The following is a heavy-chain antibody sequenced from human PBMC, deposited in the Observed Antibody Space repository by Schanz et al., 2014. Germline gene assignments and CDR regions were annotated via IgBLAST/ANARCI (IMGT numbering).Heavy chain of an antibody. CDR1: GGSFSGYY. V-gene: IGHV4-34*01. D-gene: IGHD2-2*01. CDR2: INHGGST. J-gene: IGHJ4*02. Sequence: QVQLQQWGAGLLKPSETLSLTCAVYGGSFSGYYWSWIRQPPGKGLEWIAEINHGGSTNYNPSLKTRVTISVDTSKNQFSRKLRSVTAADTAGYYCARAARRTRVVPLYFDYWGQGTLVIVSS. CDR3: ARAARRTRVVPLYFDY.